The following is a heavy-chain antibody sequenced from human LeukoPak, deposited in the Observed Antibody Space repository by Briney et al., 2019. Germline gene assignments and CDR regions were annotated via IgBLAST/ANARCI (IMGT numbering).Heavy chain of an antibody. CDR1: GFTFSSYE. D-gene: IGHD3-16*01. V-gene: IGHV3-48*03. CDR3: ARGDSYVLDY. Sequence: PGGSLRLSCAASGFTFSSYEMSWVRQAPGKGLEWVSYISSSGSTIYYTDSVKGRFTISRDNAKNSLYLQMNSLRAEDTAVYYCARGDSYVLDYWGQGTLVTVSS. CDR2: ISSSGSTI. J-gene: IGHJ4*02.